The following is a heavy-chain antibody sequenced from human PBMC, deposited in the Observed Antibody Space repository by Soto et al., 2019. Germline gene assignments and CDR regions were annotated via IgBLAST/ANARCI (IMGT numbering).Heavy chain of an antibody. CDR2: IHYSGST. D-gene: IGHD3-22*01. J-gene: IGHJ4*02. Sequence: QLQLQESGPGLVKPSETLSLTCTVSGDSVTISDYYWGWIRQPPGKGLEWIGSIHYSGSTYYNPSLKSRGTISGDTSKKQFSPKLTSVTAADAAVYYCAAHDSGGYYAEYWGQGTLVTVSA. CDR3: AAHDSGGYYAEY. V-gene: IGHV4-39*01. CDR1: GDSVTISDYY.